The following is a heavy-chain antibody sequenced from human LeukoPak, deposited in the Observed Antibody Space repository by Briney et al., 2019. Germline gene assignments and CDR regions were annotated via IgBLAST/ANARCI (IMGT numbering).Heavy chain of an antibody. Sequence: GGSLRLSCAASGFTFSSYAMHWVRQAPGKGLEWVAVISYDGSNKCYADSVKGRFTISRDNSKNTLYLQMNSLRAEDTAVYYCARVADRSSTVGDYWGQGTLVTVSS. V-gene: IGHV3-30-3*01. CDR3: ARVADRSSTVGDY. D-gene: IGHD6-6*01. J-gene: IGHJ4*02. CDR1: GFTFSSYA. CDR2: ISYDGSNK.